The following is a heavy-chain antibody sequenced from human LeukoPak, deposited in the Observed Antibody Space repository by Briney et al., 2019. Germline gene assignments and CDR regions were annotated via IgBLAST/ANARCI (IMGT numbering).Heavy chain of an antibody. D-gene: IGHD2-15*01. CDR1: GGTFSSYA. CDR3: ASPEYCSGGSCYPTSHYYYYYGMDV. CDR2: IIPIFCTA. J-gene: IGHJ6*04. V-gene: IGHV1-69*06. Sequence: SVKVSCKASGGTFSSYAISWVRQAPGQGLEWMGGIIPIFCTANYAQKFQGRVTITADKSTSTAYMELSSLRSEDTAVYYCASPEYCSGGSCYPTSHYYYYYGMDVWGKGTTVTVSS.